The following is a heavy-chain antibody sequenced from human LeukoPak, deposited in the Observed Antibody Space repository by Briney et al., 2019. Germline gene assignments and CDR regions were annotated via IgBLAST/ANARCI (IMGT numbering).Heavy chain of an antibody. J-gene: IGHJ4*02. CDR3: AKDSPHLVATATHFDY. V-gene: IGHV3-30*02. D-gene: IGHD5-12*01. CDR1: GFSFSNYG. Sequence: GGSLRLSCAASGFSFSNYGMHWVRQAPGKGLEWVAFIRYDGSNKYYADSVKGRFTISRDNSKNTLYLQMNSLRAEDTAVYYCAKDSPHLVATATHFDYWGQGTLVTVSS. CDR2: IRYDGSNK.